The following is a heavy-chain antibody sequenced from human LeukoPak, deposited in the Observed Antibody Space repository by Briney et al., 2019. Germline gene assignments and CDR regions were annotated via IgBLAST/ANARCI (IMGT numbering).Heavy chain of an antibody. V-gene: IGHV3-33*01. CDR2: IWYDGSNK. J-gene: IGHJ4*02. CDR3: ATTTVTTWYFDY. CDR1: GFTFSSRG. Sequence: PGRSLRLSCVASGFTFSSRGMHWVRQAPGKGLEWVAVIWYDGSNKYYADSVKGRFTISRDNSKNTLYLEMSSLRAEDTAVYYCATTTVTTWYFDYWGQGTLVTVSS. D-gene: IGHD4-17*01.